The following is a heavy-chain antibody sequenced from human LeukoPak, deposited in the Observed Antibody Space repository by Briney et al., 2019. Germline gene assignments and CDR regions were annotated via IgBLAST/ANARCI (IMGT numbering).Heavy chain of an antibody. V-gene: IGHV3-73*01. Sequence: PGGSLRLSCAASGFAFSGAAVHWVRQASGKGLEWVGRIRSKVNSYATAYAASVKGRFTISRDDSKNTAYLQMNCLKTEDTAVYYCXRPVGXXPSDSWGQGTXVTVSS. CDR1: GFAFSGAA. J-gene: IGHJ4*02. CDR3: XRPVGXXPSDS. CDR2: IRSKVNSYAT. D-gene: IGHD1-26*01.